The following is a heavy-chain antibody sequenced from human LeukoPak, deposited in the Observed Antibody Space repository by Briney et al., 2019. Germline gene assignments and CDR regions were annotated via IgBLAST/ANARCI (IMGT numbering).Heavy chain of an antibody. Sequence: SGGSLRLSCAASGFTFSDYYMTWIRQAPGKGLEWVSFISSGSSYTNYADSVKGRFTISRDNTKNSLYLQMNSLRAEDTAVYYCARKVDYSSSSHAFDIWGQGTMVTVSS. CDR2: ISSGSSYT. V-gene: IGHV3-11*06. J-gene: IGHJ3*02. CDR1: GFTFSDYY. D-gene: IGHD6-6*01. CDR3: ARKVDYSSSSHAFDI.